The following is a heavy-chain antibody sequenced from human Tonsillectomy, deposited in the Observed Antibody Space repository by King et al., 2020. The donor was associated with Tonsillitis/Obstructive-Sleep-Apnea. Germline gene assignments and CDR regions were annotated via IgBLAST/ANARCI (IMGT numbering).Heavy chain of an antibody. V-gene: IGHV5-10-1*03. D-gene: IGHD5-12*01. J-gene: IGHJ6*02. Sequence: DVQLVESGAEVKKPGESLRISCKGSGYTFSSYWINWVRQMPGKGLEWMGRIDPTDSYINYSPSFQGHVTMSVDKSISTAYLQWSSLKASDTAMYYCARLDTGDDFYKYAMDVWGQGTTVTVSS. CDR1: GYTFSSYW. CDR2: IDPTDSYI. CDR3: ARLDTGDDFYKYAMDV.